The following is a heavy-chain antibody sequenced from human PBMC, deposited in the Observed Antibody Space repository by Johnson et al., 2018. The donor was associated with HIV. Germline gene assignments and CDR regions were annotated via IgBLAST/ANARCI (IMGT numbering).Heavy chain of an antibody. CDR2: INWSGGGT. V-gene: IGHV3-20*04. Sequence: VLLVESGGGVVRPGGSLRLSCVASGFTFDDYDMSWVRQAPGKGLEWVSGINWSGGGTTYADSVKGRFTVSSDNAKNSLYLQMNSLRAEDTAVYYCARRNAGGAFDIWGQGTMVTVSS. CDR1: GFTFDDYD. CDR3: ARRNAGGAFDI. D-gene: IGHD2-2*01. J-gene: IGHJ3*02.